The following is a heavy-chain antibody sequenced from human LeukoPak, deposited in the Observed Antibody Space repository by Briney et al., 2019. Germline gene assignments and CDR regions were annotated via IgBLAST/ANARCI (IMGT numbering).Heavy chain of an antibody. CDR3: AKSGREYYYDSSGYPYFDY. Sequence: PGGSLRLSCAASGSTFSSYGMHWVRQAPGKGLEWVAFIRYDGSNKYYADSVKGRFAISRDNSKNTLYLQMNSLRAEDTAVYYCAKSGREYYYDSSGYPYFDYWGQGTLVTVSS. J-gene: IGHJ4*02. D-gene: IGHD3-22*01. V-gene: IGHV3-30*02. CDR2: IRYDGSNK. CDR1: GSTFSSYG.